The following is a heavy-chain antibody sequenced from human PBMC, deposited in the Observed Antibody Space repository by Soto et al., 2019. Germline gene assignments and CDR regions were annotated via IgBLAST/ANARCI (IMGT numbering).Heavy chain of an antibody. V-gene: IGHV1-18*04. CDR2: ISAYNGNT. J-gene: IGHJ4*02. CDR1: GYTFTSYG. CDR3: ARTHYYGSGSYYPVPYYFDY. D-gene: IGHD3-10*01. Sequence: GASVKVSCKASGYTFTSYGISWVRQAPGQGLEWMGWISAYNGNTNYAQKLQGRVTMTTDTSTSTAYMELRSLRSDDTAVYYCARTHYYGSGSYYPVPYYFDYCGQGTLVTVSS.